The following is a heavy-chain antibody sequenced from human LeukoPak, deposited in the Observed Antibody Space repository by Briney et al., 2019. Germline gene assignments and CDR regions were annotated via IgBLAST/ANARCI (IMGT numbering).Heavy chain of an antibody. V-gene: IGHV5-51*01. CDR3: ARERSSQGYFDF. Sequence: PGESLKISCKGSGYSFTCYWIGGVRQLPGKGLEWMGIIYPDDSDTRYSPSFQGQVTISADKSISTAYLQWSSLKASDTAMYYCARERSSQGYFDFWGQGTLVTVSS. J-gene: IGHJ4*02. D-gene: IGHD6-6*01. CDR2: IYPDDSDT. CDR1: GYSFTCYW.